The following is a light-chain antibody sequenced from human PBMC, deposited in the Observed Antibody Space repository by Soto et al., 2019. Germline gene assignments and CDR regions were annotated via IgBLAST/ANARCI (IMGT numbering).Light chain of an antibody. CDR2: GAS. Sequence: EIVLKQSPGTLSLSPGERATLSCRASQSVSSSYLAWYQQKPGQAPRLLIYGASSRATGIPDRFSGSGSGTDFTVTISRLEPEDFAVYYCQPYGSSPPITFGQGTRLEIK. CDR3: QPYGSSPPIT. J-gene: IGKJ5*01. V-gene: IGKV3-20*01. CDR1: QSVSSSY.